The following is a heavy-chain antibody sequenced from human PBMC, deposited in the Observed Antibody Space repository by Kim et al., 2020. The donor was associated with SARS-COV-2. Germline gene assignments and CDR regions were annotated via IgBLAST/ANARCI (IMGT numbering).Heavy chain of an antibody. J-gene: IGHJ4*02. CDR3: ARIGVVAAT. CDR2: GNT. D-gene: IGHD2-15*01. Sequence: GNTKYSQKFQGRVPITRDTSASTAYMGLSSLRSEDTAVYYCARIGVVAATWGQGTLVTVSS. V-gene: IGHV1-3*01.